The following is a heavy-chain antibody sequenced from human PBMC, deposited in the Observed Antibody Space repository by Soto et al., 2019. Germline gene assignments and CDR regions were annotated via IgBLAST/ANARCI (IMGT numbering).Heavy chain of an antibody. CDR2: IRSRGTTI. J-gene: IGHJ6*02. Sequence: PGGSLRLSCAASGFTFSTYSMNWVRQAPGKGLEWVSYIRSRGTTIYYADSVRGRFTISRDNAKNSLYLQMTSLRDEDTVVYYCARDYRIQLDSGMDVWGQGTTVTVSS. V-gene: IGHV3-48*02. D-gene: IGHD5-18*01. CDR1: GFTFSTYS. CDR3: ARDYRIQLDSGMDV.